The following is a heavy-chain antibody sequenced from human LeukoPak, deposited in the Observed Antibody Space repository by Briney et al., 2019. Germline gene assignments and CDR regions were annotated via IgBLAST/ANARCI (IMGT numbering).Heavy chain of an antibody. V-gene: IGHV3-7*01. Sequence: GGSLRLSCAASGFTFSSYWMSWVRQAPGKGLEWVASIKQDGSEKYYVDSVKGRFTISRDNAKNSLYLQMNSLRAEDTAVYYCARDNPAWDYYYGMDVWGQGTTVTVSS. CDR2: IKQDGSEK. D-gene: IGHD1-14*01. CDR3: ARDNPAWDYYYGMDV. CDR1: GFTFSSYW. J-gene: IGHJ6*02.